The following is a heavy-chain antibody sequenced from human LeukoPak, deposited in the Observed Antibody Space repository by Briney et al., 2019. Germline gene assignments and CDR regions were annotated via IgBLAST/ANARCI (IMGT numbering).Heavy chain of an antibody. D-gene: IGHD6-13*01. CDR3: ARDLRSSSWSYYFDY. CDR2: VFYSGST. V-gene: IGHV4-59*01. Sequence: SETLSLTCTVSGDSIREYYWSWIRQLPGKGLEWIGYVFYSGSTNYNPSLKSRVTTSVDTSKNQLSLKLSSVTAADTAVYYCARDLRSSSWSYYFDYWGQGTLVTVSS. CDR1: GDSIREYY. J-gene: IGHJ4*02.